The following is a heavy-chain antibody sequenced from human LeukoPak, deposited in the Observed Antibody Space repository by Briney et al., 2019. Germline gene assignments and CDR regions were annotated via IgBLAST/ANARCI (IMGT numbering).Heavy chain of an antibody. Sequence: PGGSLRLSCAASGFTFSDYRMNWVRQAPGKRLEWISCISNDLSTIHYAASVKGRFTISRDNARNSLYLQMDSLRAEDTAVYFCARARGGRTYSETGGYPVFDNWGQGTLVTVSS. V-gene: IGHV3-48*04. CDR1: GFTFSDYR. CDR3: ARARGGRTYSETGGYPVFDN. D-gene: IGHD2-8*02. J-gene: IGHJ4*02. CDR2: ISNDLSTI.